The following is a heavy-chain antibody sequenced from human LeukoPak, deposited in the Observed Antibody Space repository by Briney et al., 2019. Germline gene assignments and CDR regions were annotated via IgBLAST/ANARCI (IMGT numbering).Heavy chain of an antibody. Sequence: ASVKVSCKASGYSLTIYFMHWVRQAPGQGLEWVGVINPSGDGTSYTQKFQGRVTMTRDMSTSTVFMELTSLRSEDTAVYFCAREPPATGYYDYWGQGTLVTVSS. J-gene: IGHJ4*02. CDR1: GYSLTIYF. CDR2: INPSGDGT. V-gene: IGHV1-46*01. D-gene: IGHD3-9*01. CDR3: AREPPATGYYDY.